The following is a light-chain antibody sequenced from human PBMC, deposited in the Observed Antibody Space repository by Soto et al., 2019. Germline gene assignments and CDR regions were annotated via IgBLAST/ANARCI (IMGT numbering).Light chain of an antibody. CDR1: SSDVGGYNH. V-gene: IGLV2-14*01. Sequence: QSVLTRPASVSGSPGQSITISCTGTSSDVGGYNHVSWYQQHPGKAPKLMIYDVSNRPSGVSNRFSGSKSGNTASLTISGLQAEDEADYYCSSYTSSSLVFGTGTKVTVL. CDR2: DVS. J-gene: IGLJ1*01. CDR3: SSYTSSSLV.